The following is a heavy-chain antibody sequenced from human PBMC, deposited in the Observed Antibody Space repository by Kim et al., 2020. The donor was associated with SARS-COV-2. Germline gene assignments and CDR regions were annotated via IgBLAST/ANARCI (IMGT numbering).Heavy chain of an antibody. V-gene: IGHV6-1*01. CDR1: GDSVSNNNAA. CDR2: TYYTSTWFN. CDR3: ARELRSSLDY. Sequence: SQTLSLTCAVSGDSVSNNNAAWNWIRQSPSRGLEWLGRTYYTSTWFNDYAVSVKSRIVINPDTSKNQFSLQLNFVTPEDTAVYYCARELRSSLDYWGQGPLVTVSS. J-gene: IGHJ4*02. D-gene: IGHD1-26*01.